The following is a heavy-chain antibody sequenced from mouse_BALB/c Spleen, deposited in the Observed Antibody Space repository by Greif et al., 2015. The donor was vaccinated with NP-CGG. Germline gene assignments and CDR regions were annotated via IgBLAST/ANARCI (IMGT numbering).Heavy chain of an antibody. D-gene: IGHD3-1*01. CDR2: IWRGGST. CDR1: GFSLTSYG. Sequence: VHLVESGPGLVQPSQSLSKTCTVSGFSLTSYGVHWVRQSPGKGLEWLGGIWRGGSTDYNAAFMCRLSITKDNSKSQVFFKMNSLQDDDTAIYYCAVSWDYAMDYRGQGTSVTAYS. V-gene: IGHV2-5*01. J-gene: IGHJ4*01. CDR3: AVSWDYAMDY.